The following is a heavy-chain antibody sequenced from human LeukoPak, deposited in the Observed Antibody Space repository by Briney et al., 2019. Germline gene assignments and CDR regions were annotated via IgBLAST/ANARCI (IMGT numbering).Heavy chain of an antibody. CDR3: AKVVYCGGDCYSAAFDI. CDR2: ISGSGGST. V-gene: IGHV3-23*01. D-gene: IGHD2-21*01. CDR1: GFTFSSYA. Sequence: SGGSLRLSCAASGFTFSSYAVSWVRQAPGKGLEWVSAISGSGGSTYYADSVKGRFTISRDNSKNTLYLQMNSLRAEDTAVYYCAKVVYCGGDCYSAAFDIWGQGTMVTVSS. J-gene: IGHJ3*02.